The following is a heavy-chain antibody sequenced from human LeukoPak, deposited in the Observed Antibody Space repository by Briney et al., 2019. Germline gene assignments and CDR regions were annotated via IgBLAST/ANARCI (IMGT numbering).Heavy chain of an antibody. D-gene: IGHD2-21*01. CDR2: ISGGGGST. CDR1: GFTFSNYA. CDR3: AKDKKANCGGDCYARH. Sequence: PGGSLRLSCAASGFTFSNYAMSWVRQAPGKGLEWVSGISGGGGSTFYADSVKGRFTTSRDYSKDTLFLQMNSLRPEDTAVYYCAKDKKANCGGDCYARHWGQGTLVTVSS. V-gene: IGHV3-23*01. J-gene: IGHJ4*02.